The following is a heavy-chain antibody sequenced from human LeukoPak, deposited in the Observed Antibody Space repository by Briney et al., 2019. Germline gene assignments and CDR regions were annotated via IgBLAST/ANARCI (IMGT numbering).Heavy chain of an antibody. J-gene: IGHJ4*02. CDR2: IWYDGSNK. V-gene: IGHV3-33*06. CDR1: GFIFSSYG. D-gene: IGHD6-13*01. CDR3: AKDRGSSWKDHFDY. Sequence: QPGGSLGLSCAASGFIFSSYGMHWVRQAPGKGLEWVAVIWYDGSNKYYADSVKGRFTISRDYSKNTVYLQMNSLRAEDTAVYYCAKDRGSSWKDHFDYWGQGTLVTVSS.